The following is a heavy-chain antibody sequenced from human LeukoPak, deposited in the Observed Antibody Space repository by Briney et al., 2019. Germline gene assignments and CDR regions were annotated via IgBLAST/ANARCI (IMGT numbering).Heavy chain of an antibody. D-gene: IGHD3-10*01. CDR2: ISSSGSTI. CDR1: GFTFSSYE. Sequence: PGGSLRLSCAAAGFTFSSYEMNWVRQAPGKGPEWVSYISSSGSTIYYADSVKGRFTISRDNAKNTLYLQMNSLRAEDTAVYYCASREVRGVSGPVDAFDIWGQGTMVTVSS. V-gene: IGHV3-48*03. CDR3: ASREVRGVSGPVDAFDI. J-gene: IGHJ3*02.